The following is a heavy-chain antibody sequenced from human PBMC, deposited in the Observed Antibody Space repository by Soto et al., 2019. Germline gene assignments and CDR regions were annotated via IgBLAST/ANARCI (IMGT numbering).Heavy chain of an antibody. Sequence: PGGSLRLSCAASGFTFRDYAMNWVRQVPGKGLEWVSDISGNGNDARYADSVKGRFSTSRDNSRNTLYLHLNRLRVDDTAVYYFRKERRASGSSVCNFWPQETLVTVS. D-gene: IGHD6-6*01. CDR1: GFTFRDYA. V-gene: IGHV3-23*01. CDR2: ISGNGNDA. CDR3: RKERRASGSSVCNF. J-gene: IGHJ4*02.